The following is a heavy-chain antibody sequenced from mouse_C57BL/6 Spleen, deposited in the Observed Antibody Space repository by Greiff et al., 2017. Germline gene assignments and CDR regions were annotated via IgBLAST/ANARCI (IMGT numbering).Heavy chain of an antibody. V-gene: IGHV14-4*01. J-gene: IGHJ4*01. CDR3: TTRDYGSAMDY. CDR2: IDPENGDT. D-gene: IGHD1-1*01. Sequence: VQLKQSGAELVRPGASVKLSCTASGFNIKDDYKHWVKQRPEQGLEWIGWIDPENGDTEYASKFQGKATITADTSSNTAYLQLSSLTSEETAVYYCTTRDYGSAMDYWGQGTSVTVSS. CDR1: GFNIKDDY.